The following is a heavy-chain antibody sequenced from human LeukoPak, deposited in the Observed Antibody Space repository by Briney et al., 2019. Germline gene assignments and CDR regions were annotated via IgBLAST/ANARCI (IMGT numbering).Heavy chain of an antibody. V-gene: IGHV3-21*01. Sequence: PGGSLRLSCAASGFTFSSYSMNWVRQAPGKGLEWVSSISSSSSYIYYADTVKGRFTISRDKAKNSLYLQMNSLRAEDTAVYYCARDPPWFNDYWGQGTLVTVSS. CDR2: ISSSSSYI. D-gene: IGHD3-10*01. CDR1: GFTFSSYS. J-gene: IGHJ4*02. CDR3: ARDPPWFNDY.